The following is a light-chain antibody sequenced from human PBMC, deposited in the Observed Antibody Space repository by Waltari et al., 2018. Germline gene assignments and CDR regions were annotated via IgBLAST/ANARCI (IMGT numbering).Light chain of an antibody. J-gene: IGKJ4*01. CDR1: QSVSNN. CDR3: QQYNSWPLT. CDR2: GAS. Sequence: EIVMTQSPATLSVYPGERATLSCRASQSVSNNLAWFQHKPGPAPRLLLYGASTRAAGIPARFSGSGSGADFTLTISSLQSEDFALYYCQQYNSWPLTFGGGTKVEIK. V-gene: IGKV3-15*01.